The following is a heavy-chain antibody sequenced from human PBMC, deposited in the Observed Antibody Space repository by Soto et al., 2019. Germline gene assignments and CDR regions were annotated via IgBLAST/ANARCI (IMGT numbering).Heavy chain of an antibody. Sequence: GGSLRLSCAAYGFNFRSYGMDWVRQAPGKGLEWVAVIWYDGSNKYYADSVKGRFTISRDNSKNTLYLQMNSLRAEDTAVYYCARDLSVAAAGNNWFDPWGQGT. D-gene: IGHD6-13*01. CDR2: IWYDGSNK. V-gene: IGHV3-33*01. CDR3: ARDLSVAAAGNNWFDP. J-gene: IGHJ5*02. CDR1: GFNFRSYG.